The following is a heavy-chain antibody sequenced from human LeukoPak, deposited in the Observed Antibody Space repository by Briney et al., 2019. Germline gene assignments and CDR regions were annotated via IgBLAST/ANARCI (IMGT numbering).Heavy chain of an antibody. CDR2: IYYSGST. CDR3: VRDDYGSGSYYNWFDP. CDR1: GGSISSGGYY. Sequence: SQTLSLTCTVSGGSISSGGYYWSWIRQHPGKGLEWIGYIYYSGSTYYNPSLKSRVTISVDTSKNQFSLKLSSVTAADTAVYYCVRDDYGSGSYYNWFDPWGQGTLVTVSS. V-gene: IGHV4-31*03. D-gene: IGHD3-10*01. J-gene: IGHJ5*02.